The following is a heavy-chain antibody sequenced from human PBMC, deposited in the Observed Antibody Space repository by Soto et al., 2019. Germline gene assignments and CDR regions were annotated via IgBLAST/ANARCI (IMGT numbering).Heavy chain of an antibody. Sequence: QVQLVQSGAEVKKTGSSVKVSCKTSGGTFSTFGISWVRQAPGQGLEWMGGIIPFFGTAEYSQKFEDRITITADESTNTVYMDLRSLTSEDTAIYYCARDLRAAGRPGMDVWGQGTTVTVSS. D-gene: IGHD6-13*01. CDR2: IIPFFGTA. CDR1: GGTFSTFG. CDR3: ARDLRAAGRPGMDV. V-gene: IGHV1-69*01. J-gene: IGHJ6*02.